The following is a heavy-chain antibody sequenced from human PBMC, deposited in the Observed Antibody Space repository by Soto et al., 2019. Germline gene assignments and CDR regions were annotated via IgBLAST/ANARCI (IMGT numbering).Heavy chain of an antibody. CDR2: ISGSGGGT. V-gene: IGHV3-23*01. CDR1: GFTFSSYA. Sequence: HPGGSLRLSCAASGFTFSSYAMSWVRQAPGKGLEWVSAISGSGGGTYYADSVRGRFTISRDNSKNTLYLQMNSLRAEDTAVYYCARDYPPLSGYYFDYWGQGTLVTVSS. D-gene: IGHD6-25*01. CDR3: ARDYPPLSGYYFDY. J-gene: IGHJ4*02.